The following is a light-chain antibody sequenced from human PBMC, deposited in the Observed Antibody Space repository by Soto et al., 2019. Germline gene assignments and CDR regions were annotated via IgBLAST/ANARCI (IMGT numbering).Light chain of an antibody. CDR1: QSVSSL. CDR3: QQYNTFST. J-gene: IGKJ1*01. V-gene: IGKV3-15*01. Sequence: EMVMTQSPATLSVSPGERAALSCRASQSVSSLLAWYQQKPGQAPRLLIYRASTRATGISGRFSGSGSGTEFTLTITSLQSEDFAVYYCQQYNTFSTFGQGTKVDIK. CDR2: RAS.